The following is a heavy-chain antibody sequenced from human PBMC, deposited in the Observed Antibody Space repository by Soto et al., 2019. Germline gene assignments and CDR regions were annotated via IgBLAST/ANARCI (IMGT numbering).Heavy chain of an antibody. D-gene: IGHD4-17*01. V-gene: IGHV1-18*01. Sequence: GASVKVSCKASGYTFTTHGISWVRQAPGQRLEWMGWINGGNGNTKYSQKFQGRVTMTRNTSISTAYMELSSLRSEDTAVYYCARWDTGTVTTLFYYYYGMDVWGQGTTVTVSS. J-gene: IGHJ6*02. CDR1: GYTFTTHG. CDR2: INGGNGNT. CDR3: ARWDTGTVTTLFYYYYGMDV.